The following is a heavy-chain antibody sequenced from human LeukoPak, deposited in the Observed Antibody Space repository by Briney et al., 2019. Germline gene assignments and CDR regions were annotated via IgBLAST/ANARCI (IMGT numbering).Heavy chain of an antibody. CDR3: ATYGIGVAALDY. CDR1: GLSFSSYW. Sequence: GGSLRLSCAASGLSFSSYWMSWVRQAPGKGPEWVANIKEDGSERYYVDSVKGRFTISRNNAKNSLYLQMYSLRAEDTALYYCATYGIGVAALDYWGQGTLVTVSS. D-gene: IGHD6-19*01. CDR2: IKEDGSER. J-gene: IGHJ4*02. V-gene: IGHV3-7*05.